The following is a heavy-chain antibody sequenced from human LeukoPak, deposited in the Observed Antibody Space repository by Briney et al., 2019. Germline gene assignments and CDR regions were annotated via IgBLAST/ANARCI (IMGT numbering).Heavy chain of an antibody. V-gene: IGHV3-23*01. CDR3: AKGYDFWSAHAMDV. D-gene: IGHD3-3*01. CDR2: ISGSGGST. Sequence: GESLKISCKGSGYSFTTYWIGWVRQAPGKGLEWVSAISGSGGSTYYADSVKGRFTISRDNSKNTLYLQMNSLRAEDTAVYYCAKGYDFWSAHAMDVWGQGTTVTVSS. CDR1: GYSFTTYW. J-gene: IGHJ6*02.